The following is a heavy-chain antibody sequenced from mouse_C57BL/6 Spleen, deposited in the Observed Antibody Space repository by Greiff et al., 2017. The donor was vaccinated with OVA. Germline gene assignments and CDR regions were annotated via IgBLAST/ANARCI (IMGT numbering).Heavy chain of an antibody. V-gene: IGHV1-9*01. D-gene: IGHD1-1*01. J-gene: IGHJ3*01. CDR3: AIYGGLAY. CDR2: ILPGSGSN. Sequence: VQRVESGAELMKPGASVKLSCTATGYTFTGYWIEWVKQRPGHGLEWIGEILPGSGSNNYNAKFKGKATFTADTSSNTAYMQLSSRTTEDSAIYYCAIYGGLAYWGQGTLVTVSA. CDR1: GYTFTGYW.